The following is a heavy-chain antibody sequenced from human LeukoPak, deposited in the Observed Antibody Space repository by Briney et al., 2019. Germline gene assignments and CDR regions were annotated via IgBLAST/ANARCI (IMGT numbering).Heavy chain of an antibody. CDR3: ARGQKYTYGYTVTELGSRYFDY. J-gene: IGHJ4*02. Sequence: PGGSLRLSCAASGFTFSSYSMNWIRQPPGKGLEWIGSIYYSGSTYYNPSLKSRVTISVDTSKNWFSLRLTSVTAADTAVYYCARGQKYTYGYTVTELGSRYFDYWGQGTLVTVSS. CDR2: IYYSGST. D-gene: IGHD5-18*01. CDR1: GFTFSSYS. V-gene: IGHV4-39*07.